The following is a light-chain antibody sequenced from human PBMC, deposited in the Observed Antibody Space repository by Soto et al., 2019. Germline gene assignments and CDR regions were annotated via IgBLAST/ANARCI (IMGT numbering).Light chain of an antibody. J-gene: IGLJ1*01. CDR1: SSDVGGYNY. CDR2: EVT. CDR3: GSYTSNSTPVV. V-gene: IGLV2-14*01. Sequence: QSVLTQPASVSGSPGQSITISCTGTSSDVGGYNYVSWYQQHPGKAPKLLIYEVTNRPSGDSNRFTGSKSGNTASLTISGLQAEDEADYYCGSYTSNSTPVVFGTGTKGTVL.